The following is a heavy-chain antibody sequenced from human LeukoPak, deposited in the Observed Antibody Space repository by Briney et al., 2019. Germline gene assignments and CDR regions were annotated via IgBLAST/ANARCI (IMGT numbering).Heavy chain of an antibody. D-gene: IGHD3-10*01. CDR3: VRDFASGSYYNLFDY. J-gene: IGHJ4*02. V-gene: IGHV3-30*01. Sequence: KGRFTISRDDSKSTLYLQMNSLRAEDTAVYYCVRDFASGSYYNLFDYWGQGTLVNVSS.